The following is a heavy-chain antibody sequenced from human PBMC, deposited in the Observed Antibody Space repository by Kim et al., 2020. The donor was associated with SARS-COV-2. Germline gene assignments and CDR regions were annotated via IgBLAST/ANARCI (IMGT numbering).Heavy chain of an antibody. CDR3: ARDLHSSGFLKVVDY. V-gene: IGHV3-11*01. J-gene: IGHJ4*02. Sequence: GGSLRLSCAASGFTFSDYYMTWIRQAPGKGLEWLSYISSSGSTIYYADSVKGRFTISRDNAKNSLSLQMNSLRVEDTAVYYCARDLHSSGFLKVVDYWGQGTLVTVSS. CDR1: GFTFSDYY. D-gene: IGHD6-19*01. CDR2: ISSSGSTI.